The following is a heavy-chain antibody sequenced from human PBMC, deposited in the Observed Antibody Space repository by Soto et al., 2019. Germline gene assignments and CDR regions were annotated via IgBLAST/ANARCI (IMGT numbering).Heavy chain of an antibody. J-gene: IGHJ6*02. CDR1: GFTFSSYS. Sequence: EVQLVESGGGLVKPGGSLRLSCAASGFTFSSYSMNWVRQAPGKGLEWVSSISSSSSYTNYADSVKGRFTISRDNAKNSLYLQMNSLRAEDTAVYYCAREQAARFGIAARPALNYYGMDVWGQGTTVTVSS. CDR3: AREQAARFGIAARPALNYYGMDV. CDR2: ISSSSSYT. D-gene: IGHD6-6*01. V-gene: IGHV3-21*01.